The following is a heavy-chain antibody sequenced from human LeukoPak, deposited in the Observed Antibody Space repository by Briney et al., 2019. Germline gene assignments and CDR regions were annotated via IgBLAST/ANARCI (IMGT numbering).Heavy chain of an antibody. D-gene: IGHD3-22*01. CDR1: GFTFSSYA. Sequence: PGGSLRLSCAASGFTFSSYAMSWVRQAPGKGLEWVSAISVSGDSTYYADSVKGRFTIPRDNSTTPLYLQMNTLRAEDTAVYYCAKARGGYLFDYWGQGTLVTVSS. CDR3: AKARGGYLFDY. J-gene: IGHJ4*02. CDR2: ISVSGDST. V-gene: IGHV3-23*01.